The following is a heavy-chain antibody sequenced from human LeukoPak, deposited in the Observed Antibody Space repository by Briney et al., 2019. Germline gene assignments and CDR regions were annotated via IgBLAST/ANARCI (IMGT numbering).Heavy chain of an antibody. J-gene: IGHJ6*02. CDR1: GFTFSSYS. Sequence: GGSLRLSCAASGFTFSSYSMNWVRQAPGKGLEWVSYIHSSGSTIYYADSVKGRFTISRDNAKNSLYLQMNSLRAEDTAVYHCARDGTTVITNYYYGMDVWGQGTTVTVSS. V-gene: IGHV3-48*04. CDR3: ARDGTTVITNYYYGMDV. D-gene: IGHD4-17*01. CDR2: IHSSGSTI.